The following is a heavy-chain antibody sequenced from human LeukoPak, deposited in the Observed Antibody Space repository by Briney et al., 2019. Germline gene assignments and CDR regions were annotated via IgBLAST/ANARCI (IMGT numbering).Heavy chain of an antibody. Sequence: PGGSLRLSCAASGFTFSSYGMHWVRQAPGKGLEWVAFIRYDGSNKYYADSVKGRFTISRDNSKNTLYLQMNSLRAEDTAVYYCATDGIVGATYGLGFDYWGQGTLVTVSS. CDR2: IRYDGSNK. CDR3: ATDGIVGATYGLGFDY. J-gene: IGHJ4*02. D-gene: IGHD1-26*01. V-gene: IGHV3-30*02. CDR1: GFTFSSYG.